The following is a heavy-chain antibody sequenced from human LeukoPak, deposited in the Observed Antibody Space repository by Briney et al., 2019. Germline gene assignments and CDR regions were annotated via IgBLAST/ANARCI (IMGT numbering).Heavy chain of an antibody. CDR3: VKDDYGPFDI. Sequence: GGSLRLSCAASGFTSDDYTMHWVRQVPGKGLEWVSLIDWIGHSTNYADSVKGRFTVSRDNSKNSLYLQMNSLRPEDTALYYCVKDDYGPFDIWGPGTMVTVSS. J-gene: IGHJ3*02. D-gene: IGHD4-17*01. CDR1: GFTSDDYT. CDR2: IDWIGHST. V-gene: IGHV3-43*01.